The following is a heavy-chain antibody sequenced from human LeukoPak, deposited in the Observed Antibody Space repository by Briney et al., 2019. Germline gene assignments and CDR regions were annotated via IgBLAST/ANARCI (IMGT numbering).Heavy chain of an antibody. CDR3: ARVVVVVLDAFDI. Sequence: GGSLRLSCAASGFTFSSYDMHWVRQATGKGLEWVSAIGTAGDTYYPGSVKGRFTISRDNAKNSLYLQMNSLRAEDTAVYYCARVVVVVLDAFDIWGQGTMVTVSS. V-gene: IGHV3-13*01. D-gene: IGHD2-21*01. CDR2: IGTAGDT. CDR1: GFTFSSYD. J-gene: IGHJ3*02.